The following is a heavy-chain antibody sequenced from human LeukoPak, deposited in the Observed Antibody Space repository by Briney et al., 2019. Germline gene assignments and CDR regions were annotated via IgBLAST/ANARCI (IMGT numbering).Heavy chain of an antibody. V-gene: IGHV3-7*01. D-gene: IGHD5-24*01. CDR2: IKQDGSEK. CDR3: ASSTWLPRPFQH. J-gene: IGHJ1*01. CDR1: RFTFSSYW. Sequence: PGGSLRLSCAASRFTFSSYWMSWVRQAPGKGLEWVANIKQDGSEKYYVDSVKGRFTISRDNAKNSLYLQMNSLRAEDTAVYYCASSTWLPRPFQHWGQGTLVTVSS.